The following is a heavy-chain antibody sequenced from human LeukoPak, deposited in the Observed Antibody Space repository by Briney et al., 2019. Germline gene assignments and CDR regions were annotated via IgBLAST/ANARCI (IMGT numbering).Heavy chain of an antibody. CDR2: ISYDGSNK. J-gene: IGHJ3*02. CDR3: AKEEYYGSGSLKDI. Sequence: PGGSLRLSCAASGFTFSSYGMHWVRQAPGKGLEWVAVISYDGSNKNYADSVKGRFTVSRDNSKNTLYLQMNSLRTEDTAVYYCAKEEYYGSGSLKDIWGQGTMVAVYS. CDR1: GFTFSSYG. D-gene: IGHD3-10*01. V-gene: IGHV3-30*18.